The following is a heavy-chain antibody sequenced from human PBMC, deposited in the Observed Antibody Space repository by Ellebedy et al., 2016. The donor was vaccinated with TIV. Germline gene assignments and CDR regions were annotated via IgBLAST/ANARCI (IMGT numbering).Heavy chain of an antibody. CDR2: MNPNSGKT. J-gene: IGHJ4*02. CDR3: TSGWDY. CDR1: GYIFISYN. V-gene: IGHV1-8*01. Sequence: ASVKVSXXASGYIFISYNLNWVRQATGQGLEWMGWMNPNSGKTGYAQKFRGRLIMTRDTSISTAYMELTSLTSEDSAVYYCTSGWDYWGQGTLVTVSS.